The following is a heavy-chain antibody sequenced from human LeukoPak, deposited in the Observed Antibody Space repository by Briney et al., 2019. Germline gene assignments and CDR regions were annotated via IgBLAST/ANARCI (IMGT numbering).Heavy chain of an antibody. J-gene: IGHJ4*02. CDR3: ASSGWYFSSAFDY. CDR2: IKQDGSEK. D-gene: IGHD6-19*01. Sequence: PGGSLTLSCAASRFIFSDHGMHWVRQAPGKGLECVANIKQDGSEKYYVDCVKGRFTISRDNAKNSLYLQMNSLRAEDTAVYYCASSGWYFSSAFDYWGQGTLVTVSS. CDR1: RFIFSDHG. V-gene: IGHV3-7*05.